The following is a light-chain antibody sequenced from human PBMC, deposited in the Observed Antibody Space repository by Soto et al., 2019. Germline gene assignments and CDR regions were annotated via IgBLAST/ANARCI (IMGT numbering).Light chain of an antibody. CDR1: QTISSW. J-gene: IGKJ1*01. V-gene: IGKV1-5*01. CDR2: DAS. Sequence: DIQMTQSPSTLSVSVGDIVTITSRASQTISSWLAWYQQKPGKAPKLLIYDASSLESGVPSRFSGSGSGTEFTLTISSLQPDDFATYYCQQYNSYWTFGQGTKVDIK. CDR3: QQYNSYWT.